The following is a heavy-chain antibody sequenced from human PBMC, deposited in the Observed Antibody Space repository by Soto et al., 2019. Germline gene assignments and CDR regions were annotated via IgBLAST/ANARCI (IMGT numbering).Heavy chain of an antibody. Sequence: SETLSLTCTVSGDSMRSESYSWARIRQSPGKGLERIGSMYYSGATYYGSSLKSRVTISVDAPKNQFALNLNSVTAADTAVYYCASAPVIFRVITIYYFDSWGQGTLVTVSS. CDR2: MYYSGAT. CDR3: ASAPVIFRVITIYYFDS. V-gene: IGHV4-39*01. J-gene: IGHJ4*02. CDR1: GDSMRSESYS. D-gene: IGHD3-3*01.